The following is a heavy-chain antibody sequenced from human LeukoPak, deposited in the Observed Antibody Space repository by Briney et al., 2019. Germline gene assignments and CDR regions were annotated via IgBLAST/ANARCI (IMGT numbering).Heavy chain of an antibody. D-gene: IGHD3-22*01. CDR2: IYYSGST. Sequence: PSETLSLTCTVSGGSIRSYYWSWIRQPPGKGLEWIGYIYYSGSTNYNPSLKSRVSISVDTSKNQFSLKLSSVTAADTAVYYCARAVYYYDSSGSFDYWGQGTLVTVSS. CDR3: ARAVYYYDSSGSFDY. V-gene: IGHV4-59*12. J-gene: IGHJ4*02. CDR1: GGSIRSYY.